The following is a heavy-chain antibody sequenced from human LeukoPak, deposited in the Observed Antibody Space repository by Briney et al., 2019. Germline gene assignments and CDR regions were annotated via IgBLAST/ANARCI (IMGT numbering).Heavy chain of an antibody. Sequence: GGSLRLSCAASGLAFSTYWMDWVRQAPGKGLEWVGNINQDGSVKHYVDSARGRFTISRDNARNSVYLQMSALRVEDTAVYYCTRDFVFWGQGSLVTASS. CDR2: INQDGSVK. V-gene: IGHV3-7*01. D-gene: IGHD3-3*01. J-gene: IGHJ4*02. CDR1: GLAFSTYW. CDR3: TRDFVF.